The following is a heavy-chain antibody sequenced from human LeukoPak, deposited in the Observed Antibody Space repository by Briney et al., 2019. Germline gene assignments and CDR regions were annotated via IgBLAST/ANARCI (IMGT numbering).Heavy chain of an antibody. CDR1: GFTFSSYG. CDR3: ARYTLYSYGSPYYFDY. Sequence: TGRSLRLSSAASGFTFSSYGMHWVRQAPGKGLEWVAVIWYDGSNKYYADSVKGRFTISRDNSKNTLYLQMNSLRAEDTAVYYCARYTLYSYGSPYYFDYWGQGTLVTVSS. CDR2: IWYDGSNK. D-gene: IGHD5-18*01. V-gene: IGHV3-33*01. J-gene: IGHJ4*02.